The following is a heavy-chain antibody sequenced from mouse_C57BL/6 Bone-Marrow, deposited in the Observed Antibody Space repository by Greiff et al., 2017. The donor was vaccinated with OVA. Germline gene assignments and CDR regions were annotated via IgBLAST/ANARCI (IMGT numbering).Heavy chain of an antibody. CDR3: ARQTGSRNFDV. Sequence: AASGVDFSRYWMSWVRRAPGKGLEWIGEINPDSSTINYAPSLKDKFIISRDNAKNTLYLQMSKVRSEDTALYYCARQTGSRNFDVWGTGTTVTVSS. J-gene: IGHJ1*03. CDR1: GVDFSRYW. CDR2: INPDSSTI. D-gene: IGHD2-2*01. V-gene: IGHV4-1*01.